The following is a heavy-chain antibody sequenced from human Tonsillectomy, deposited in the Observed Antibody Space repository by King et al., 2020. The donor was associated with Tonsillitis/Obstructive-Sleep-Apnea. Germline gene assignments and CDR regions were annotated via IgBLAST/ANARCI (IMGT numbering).Heavy chain of an antibody. CDR1: GYALSDYA. CDR3: ARGVLQCSGGSCYSDY. J-gene: IGHJ4*02. V-gene: IGHV1-18*01. D-gene: IGHD2-15*01. CDR2: IRVNNGNT. Sequence: QLVQSGAEVKEPGASVKVSCTASGYALSDYAFTWVRQAPGQGLEWMGWIRVNNGNTKYAQKLQGRVTMTTDTSTNTAYMELRSLTSDDTAMYYCARGVLQCSGGSCYSDYWGRGTLVTVSS.